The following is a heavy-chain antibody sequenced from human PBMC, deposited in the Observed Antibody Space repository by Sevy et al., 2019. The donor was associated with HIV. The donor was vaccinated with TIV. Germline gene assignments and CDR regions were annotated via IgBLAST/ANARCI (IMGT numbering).Heavy chain of an antibody. CDR1: GFTFSNYA. J-gene: IGHJ1*01. Sequence: GGSLRLSCAASGFTFSNYALTWVRQAPGKGLDWVSSITGSSTTIYYADSVKGRFTVSRDNSNNTLYLHINSLRAEDKAVYYCARDGLYGGNFEYFQHWGQGTLVTVSS. V-gene: IGHV3-23*01. CDR3: ARDGLYGGNFEYFQH. CDR2: ITGSSTTI. D-gene: IGHD4-17*01.